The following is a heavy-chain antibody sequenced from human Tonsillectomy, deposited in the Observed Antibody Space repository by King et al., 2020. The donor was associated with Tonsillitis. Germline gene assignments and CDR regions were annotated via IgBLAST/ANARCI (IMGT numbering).Heavy chain of an antibody. CDR2: ISGSGGST. CDR3: VNKGPITMVRGVKSGWYYFDY. CDR1: GFTFSSYA. J-gene: IGHJ4*02. D-gene: IGHD3-10*01. V-gene: IGHV3-23*04. Sequence: VQLVESGGGLVQPGGSLRLSCAASGFTFSSYAMSWVRQAPGKGLEWVSAISGSGGSTYYADSLKGRFTISRDNSKNTLYLQINSLRAEETAVYYCVNKGPITMVRGVKSGWYYFDYWGQGTLVTVSS.